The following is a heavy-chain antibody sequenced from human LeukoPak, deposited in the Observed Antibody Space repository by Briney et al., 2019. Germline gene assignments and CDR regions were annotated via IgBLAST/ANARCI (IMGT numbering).Heavy chain of an antibody. J-gene: IGHJ5*02. CDR2: INSDGGIT. V-gene: IGHV3-64*01. Sequence: GGSLRLSCAASGFAFSSHAMHWVRQAPGKGLEYVAAINSDGGITYYARSVKGRFSISRDNSKNTLFLQMGSLSPDDMAVYYCARDSFGGSCSGGSCYSWFDPWGQGTPVTISS. CDR1: GFAFSSHA. D-gene: IGHD2-15*01. CDR3: ARDSFGGSCSGGSCYSWFDP.